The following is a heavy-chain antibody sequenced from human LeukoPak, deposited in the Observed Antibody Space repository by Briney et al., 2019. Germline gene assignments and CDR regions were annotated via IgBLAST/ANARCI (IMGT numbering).Heavy chain of an antibody. CDR2: IWYDGDEK. J-gene: IGHJ4*02. CDR1: GFTLSSYA. CDR3: ARDLSGSLDY. Sequence: GGSLRLSCAASGFTLSSYAMHWVRQAPGKGLEGVALIWYDGDEKYYADSVKGRFTISRDNSKNTLYLQMNSLRADDTAVYFCARDLSGSLDYWGQGTLVTVSS. D-gene: IGHD3-22*01. V-gene: IGHV3-33*01.